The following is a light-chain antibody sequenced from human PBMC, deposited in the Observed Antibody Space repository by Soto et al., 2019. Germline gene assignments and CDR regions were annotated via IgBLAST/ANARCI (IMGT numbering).Light chain of an antibody. V-gene: IGLV2-11*01. CDR3: CSYAGRYTWV. J-gene: IGLJ3*02. CDR1: SSDVGAYNY. CDR2: AVT. Sequence: QSVLTQPHSVSGSPGQSVTISCTGTSSDVGAYNYVSWYQQQPGKAPKFMIYAVTKRPSGVPDRFSGSKSGNTASLTISGLHAEDEADYYCCSYAGRYTWVFGGGTKLTVL.